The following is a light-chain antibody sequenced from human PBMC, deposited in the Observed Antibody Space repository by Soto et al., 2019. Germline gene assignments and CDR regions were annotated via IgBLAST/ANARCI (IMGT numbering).Light chain of an antibody. V-gene: IGLV2-14*01. CDR3: VSYTDTDTLV. CDR2: EVT. CDR1: NTDVGQDNS. J-gene: IGLJ1*01. Sequence: QSVLTQPASVSGSRGQSITISCVGRNTDVGQDNSVSWYQQGPGKAPKLLIFEVTNRPSGVSSRFSGSRSANTASLTISGLQPDDEGDYFCVSYTDTDTLVFRTGTKVTVL.